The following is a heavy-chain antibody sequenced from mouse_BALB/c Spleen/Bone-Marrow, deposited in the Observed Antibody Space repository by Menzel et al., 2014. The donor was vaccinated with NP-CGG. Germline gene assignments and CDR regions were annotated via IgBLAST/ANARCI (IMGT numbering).Heavy chain of an antibody. V-gene: IGHV1-4*01. CDR2: INPSSGYT. Sequence: LEESGAELARPGASVKMSCKASGYTFTSYTMHWVKQRPGQGLEWIGYINPSSGYTNYNQKFKDKATLTADKSSSTAYMQLSSLTSEDSAVYYCARGGNIDYWGQGTTLTVSS. CDR1: GYTFTSYT. J-gene: IGHJ2*01. D-gene: IGHD2-1*01. CDR3: ARGGNIDY.